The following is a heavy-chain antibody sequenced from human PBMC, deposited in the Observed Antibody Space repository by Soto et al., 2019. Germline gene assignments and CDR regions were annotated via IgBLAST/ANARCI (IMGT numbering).Heavy chain of an antibody. D-gene: IGHD3-16*02. V-gene: IGHV1-8*01. J-gene: IGHJ3*02. Sequence: ASVKVSCKASGYTFTSYDINWVRQATGQGLEWMGWMNPNSGNTGYAQKFQGRVTMTRNTSISTAYMELSSLRSEDTAVYYCARAVRGDYIWGSYRSDAFDIWGQGTTVTVSS. CDR3: ARAVRGDYIWGSYRSDAFDI. CDR2: MNPNSGNT. CDR1: GYTFTSYD.